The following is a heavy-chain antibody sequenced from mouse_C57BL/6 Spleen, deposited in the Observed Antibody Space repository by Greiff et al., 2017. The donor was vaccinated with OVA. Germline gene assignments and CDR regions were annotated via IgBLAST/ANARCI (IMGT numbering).Heavy chain of an antibody. J-gene: IGHJ4*01. CDR2: IDPSDSYT. Sequence: QVQLQQPGAELVMPGASVKLSCKASGYTFTSYWMHWVKQRPRQGLEWIGEIDPSDSYTNYNQKFKGKSTLTVDKSSSTAYMQLSSLTSEDSAVYYCARAGDYDVMDYWGQGTSVTVSS. CDR1: GYTFTSYW. V-gene: IGHV1-69*01. CDR3: ARAGDYDVMDY.